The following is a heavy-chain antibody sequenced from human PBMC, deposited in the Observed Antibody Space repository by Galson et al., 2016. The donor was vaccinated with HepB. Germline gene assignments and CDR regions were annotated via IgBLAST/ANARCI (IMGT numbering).Heavy chain of an antibody. CDR1: GYTFINYG. V-gene: IGHV1-18*01. J-gene: IGHJ6*02. D-gene: IGHD7-27*01. Sequence: SVKVSCKASGYTFINYGISWVRQAPGQGLEWMGWSSTYNGNTKYAQKLQDRLTMTTDTPTSTAYMEQRILRYADTAGYYCVRGGLGVWGQGTTVTVSS. CDR3: VRGGLGV. CDR2: SSTYNGNT.